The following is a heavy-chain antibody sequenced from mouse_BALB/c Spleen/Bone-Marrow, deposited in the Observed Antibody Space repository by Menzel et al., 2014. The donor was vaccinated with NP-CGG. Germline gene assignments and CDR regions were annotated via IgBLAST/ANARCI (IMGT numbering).Heavy chain of an antibody. J-gene: IGHJ4*01. CDR2: INPYNGAT. D-gene: IGHD2-3*01. CDR1: GYSFTACF. CDR3: ARRWSGAMDY. V-gene: IGHV1-25*01. Sequence: DVQLQESGPELVKPGASMKISCKASGYSFTACFIHLIKQSHVKSLEWIGRINPYNGATTYNQNFNDKASLTVDKSSSTAYMELHSLTSEDSAVYYCARRWSGAMDYWGQGTSVTVSS.